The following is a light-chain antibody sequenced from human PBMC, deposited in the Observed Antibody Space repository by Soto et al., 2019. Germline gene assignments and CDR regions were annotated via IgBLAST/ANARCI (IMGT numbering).Light chain of an antibody. Sequence: QSVLTQPASVSGSPGQTITISCTGTSSDVGGYFYVSWYQQHPGKAPKLLIYEVSNRPSGVSNRFSASKSGNTASLTISGLQDEEEPDPYCTSYKSIIPNVFGTGSKVTV. CDR3: TSYKSIIPNV. CDR2: EVS. CDR1: SSDVGGYFY. V-gene: IGLV2-14*01. J-gene: IGLJ1*01.